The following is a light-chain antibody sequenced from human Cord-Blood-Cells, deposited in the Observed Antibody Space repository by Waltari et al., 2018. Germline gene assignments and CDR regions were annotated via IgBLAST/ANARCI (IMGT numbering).Light chain of an antibody. CDR3: QQSYSTPFT. Sequence: DIQLTQSPSSLSASVGDRVTITCLASQSISSYLNWYQQKPGKAPKPLSYAASSLQSGVPSRFSGSGSGTDFTLTISSLQPEDFATYYCQQSYSTPFTFGGGTKVEIK. CDR2: AAS. CDR1: QSISSY. J-gene: IGKJ4*01. V-gene: IGKV1-39*01.